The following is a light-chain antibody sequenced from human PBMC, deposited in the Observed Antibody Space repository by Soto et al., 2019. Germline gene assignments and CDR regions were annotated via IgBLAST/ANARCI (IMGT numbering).Light chain of an antibody. V-gene: IGLV2-14*01. J-gene: IGLJ1*01. CDR3: SSYTSSSTLYV. CDR1: SSDVGGYNY. Sequence: QSALTQPASVSGSPGQSITISCTGTSSDVGGYNYVSWYQQHPGKAPKLMIYEVSNRPSGVSNRFSGSKSGNTASLTISGLQAGDEADYYCSSYTSSSTLYVFGTGTQLTVL. CDR2: EVS.